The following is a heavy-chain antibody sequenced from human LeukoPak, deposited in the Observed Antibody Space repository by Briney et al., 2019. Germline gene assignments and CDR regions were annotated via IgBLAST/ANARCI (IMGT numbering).Heavy chain of an antibody. J-gene: IGHJ6*03. Sequence: SETLSLTCTVSGGSISSHYWSWIRQPPGKGLEWIGYIYYSGSTNYNPSLKSRVTISVDTSKNPFSLKLSSVTAADTAVYYCARLSWNYVYYYYYYMDVWGKGTTVTVSS. CDR3: ARLSWNYVYYYYYYMDV. CDR1: GGSISSHY. CDR2: IYYSGST. D-gene: IGHD1-7*01. V-gene: IGHV4-59*11.